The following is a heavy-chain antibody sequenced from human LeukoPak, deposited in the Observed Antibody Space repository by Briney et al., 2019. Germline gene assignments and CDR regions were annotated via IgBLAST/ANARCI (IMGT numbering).Heavy chain of an antibody. J-gene: IGHJ6*03. D-gene: IGHD2-15*01. V-gene: IGHV3-20*04. CDR2: INWNGGST. Sequence: GGSLRLSCAASGFTFDDYGMSWVRQAPGKGLEWVSGINWNGGSTGYADSVKGRFTISRDNAKNSLYLQMNSLRAEDTALYYCARYYCSGGSCYCEPYYMDVWGKGTTVTVSS. CDR1: GFTFDDYG. CDR3: ARYYCSGGSCYCEPYYMDV.